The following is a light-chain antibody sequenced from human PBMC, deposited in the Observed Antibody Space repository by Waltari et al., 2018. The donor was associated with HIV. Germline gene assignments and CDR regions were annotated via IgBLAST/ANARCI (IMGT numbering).Light chain of an antibody. CDR2: RND. CDR1: SSNIGSNY. J-gene: IGLJ3*02. V-gene: IGLV1-47*01. Sequence: QSVLTQPPSASVTPGQTVIIPCSGSSSNIGSNYFYWYQQLPGTAPKLLMYRNDERPSGVPDRFSGSKSGTSASLALSGLRSEDEADYYCAAWDNSLSAWVFGGGTKLTVL. CDR3: AAWDNSLSAWV.